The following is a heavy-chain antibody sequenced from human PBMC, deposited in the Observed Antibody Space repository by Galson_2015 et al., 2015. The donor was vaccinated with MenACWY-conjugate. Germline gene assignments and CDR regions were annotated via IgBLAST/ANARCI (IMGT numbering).Heavy chain of an antibody. D-gene: IGHD1-26*01. CDR1: GFTFSTYA. J-gene: IGHJ4*02. CDR3: AKEGGLVGDTTDY. V-gene: IGHV3-23*01. Sequence: SLRLSCAASGFTFSTYAMSWVRQAPGKGLEWVSAINGRGTKTFYAGSVKGRFTISRDNSKNTLYLQVNSLRAEDTAVYYCAKEGGLVGDTTDYWGQGTLVTVSS. CDR2: INGRGTKT.